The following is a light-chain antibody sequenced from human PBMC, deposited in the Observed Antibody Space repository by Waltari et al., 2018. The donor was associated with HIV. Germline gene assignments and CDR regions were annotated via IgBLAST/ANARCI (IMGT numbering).Light chain of an antibody. CDR3: QAWDSTTAV. CDR2: RDS. Sequence: SISCSGDKLGNKYTCWYQQRPGQSPVLLIYRDSKRPSGIPERFSGSNSGNTATLTISGAQAMDEADYYCQAWDSTTAVFGTGTKVTVL. V-gene: IGLV3-1*01. CDR1: KLGNKY. J-gene: IGLJ1*01.